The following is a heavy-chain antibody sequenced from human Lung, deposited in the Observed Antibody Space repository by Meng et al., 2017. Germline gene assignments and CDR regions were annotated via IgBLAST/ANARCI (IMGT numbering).Heavy chain of an antibody. CDR2: IFHSGST. Sequence: VPLPELGPGLGKPSGTLSLPCAGCGGSITRSTWWSWVRQTPGKGLEWFGEIFHSGSTNYNPPLESRVTISVDKSKNQFSLKVYSVTAADTATYYCARFDISSSGRGDYWGQGILVTVSS. CDR1: GGSITRSTW. J-gene: IGHJ4*02. V-gene: IGHV4-4*02. D-gene: IGHD1-26*01. CDR3: ARFDISSSGRGDY.